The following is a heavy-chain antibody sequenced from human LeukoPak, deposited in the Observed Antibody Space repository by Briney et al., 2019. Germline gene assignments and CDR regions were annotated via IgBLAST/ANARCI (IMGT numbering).Heavy chain of an antibody. D-gene: IGHD1-1*01. CDR2: INPSGGTT. CDR1: GYTFTSYY. CDR3: ARGKAPDWTHDY. V-gene: IGHV1-46*01. J-gene: IGHJ4*02. Sequence: ASVKVSCKASGYTFTSYYIHWVRQAPGQGLEWMGIINPSGGTTSYTQKFQGGVTMTRDTSTSTVYMELSSLRSEDTAVYYCARGKAPDWTHDYWGQGTLVTVSS.